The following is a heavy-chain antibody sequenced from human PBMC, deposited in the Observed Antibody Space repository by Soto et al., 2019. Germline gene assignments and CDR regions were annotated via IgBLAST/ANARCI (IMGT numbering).Heavy chain of an antibody. V-gene: IGHV3-53*01. CDR1: GFTVSSNY. J-gene: IGHJ5*02. Sequence: EVQLVESGGGLIQPGGSLRLSCAASGFTVSSNYMSWVRQAPGQGLEWVAVIYRGGSTYYADSVKGRFTITRDNSKNTLYLQVNSLRAADTAVYYCARAWDWAESPCCASWGQGTVVTVSS. D-gene: IGHD3-9*01. CDR3: ARAWDWAESPCCAS. CDR2: IYRGGST.